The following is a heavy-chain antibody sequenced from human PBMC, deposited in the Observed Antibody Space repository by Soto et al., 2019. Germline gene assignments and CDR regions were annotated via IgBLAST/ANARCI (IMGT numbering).Heavy chain of an antibody. CDR2: IYYSGST. J-gene: IGHJ4*02. CDR3: ARHWRGYSYGPSDY. Sequence: SETLSLTCTVSGGSISSGGYYWSWIRQHPGKGLEWIGSIYYSGSTYYNPSLKSQVTLSVDSSKTQFSLKLSSVTAADTAVYYCARHWRGYSYGPSDYWGQGTLVTVSS. CDR1: GGSISSGGYY. V-gene: IGHV4-39*01. D-gene: IGHD5-18*01.